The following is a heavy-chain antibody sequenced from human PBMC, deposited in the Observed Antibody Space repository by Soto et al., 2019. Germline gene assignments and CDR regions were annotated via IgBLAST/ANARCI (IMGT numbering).Heavy chain of an antibody. CDR3: ARHGRYSNHPYYYGMDV. J-gene: IGHJ6*02. Sequence: GESLKISCKGSGYSFTSYWISWVRQMPGKGLEWMGRIDPSDSYTNYSPSFQGHVTISADKSISTAYLQWSSLKASDTAMCYCARHGRYSNHPYYYGMDVWGQGTTVTVSS. D-gene: IGHD4-4*01. CDR2: IDPSDSYT. CDR1: GYSFTSYW. V-gene: IGHV5-10-1*01.